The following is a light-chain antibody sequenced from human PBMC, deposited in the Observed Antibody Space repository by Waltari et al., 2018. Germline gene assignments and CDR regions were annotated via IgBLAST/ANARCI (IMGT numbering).Light chain of an antibody. CDR2: AAS. J-gene: IGKJ4*01. CDR1: QGISSY. Sequence: DIQLTQSPSFLSASVGDRVTITCRASQGISSYLAWYQQKPGKAPNLLIFAASTLQSGVPSRFSGSGSGTEFTLTIRSLQPEDFATDYCQQLNSYPFTFGGGTKVEIK. V-gene: IGKV1-9*01. CDR3: QQLNSYPFT.